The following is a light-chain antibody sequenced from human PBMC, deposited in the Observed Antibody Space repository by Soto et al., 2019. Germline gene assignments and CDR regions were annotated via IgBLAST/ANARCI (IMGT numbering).Light chain of an antibody. CDR1: QSVGSD. V-gene: IGKV1-5*01. J-gene: IGKJ2*01. CDR2: DAS. CDR3: QHYDRYPYT. Sequence: DIHMTQSPSTLSASVGDRVTITCRASQSVGSDLAWYQQKPGEVPKLLIYDASTLTSGVPPRFSGGGSVTEFTLTISSRQPDDFATYYCQHYDRYPYTFGQGTKLEI.